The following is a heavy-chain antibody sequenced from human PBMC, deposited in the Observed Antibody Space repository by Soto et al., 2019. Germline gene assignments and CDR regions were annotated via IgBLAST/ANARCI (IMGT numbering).Heavy chain of an antibody. Sequence: LSLTCTVSGGSISSGDYYWSWIRQPPGKGLEWIGYIYYSGSTYYNPSLKSRVTISVDTSKNQFSLKLSPVTAADTAVYYCARDNILGILYGGMDVWGQGTTVTVSS. CDR3: ARDNILGILYGGMDV. J-gene: IGHJ6*02. CDR1: GGSISSGDYY. CDR2: IYYSGST. D-gene: IGHD3-3*01. V-gene: IGHV4-30-4*01.